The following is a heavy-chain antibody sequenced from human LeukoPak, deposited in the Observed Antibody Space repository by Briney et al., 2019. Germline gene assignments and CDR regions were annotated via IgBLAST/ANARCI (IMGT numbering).Heavy chain of an antibody. CDR3: ARDPGDDSGSYSEFDY. CDR1: GFTFSSYS. Sequence: GGSLRLSCAASGFTFSSYSMNWVRQAPGKGLEWVANIKQDGSEKYYVDSVKGRFTISRDNAKNSLYLQMNSLRAEDTAVYYCARDPGDDSGSYSEFDYWGQGTLVTVSS. D-gene: IGHD1-26*01. J-gene: IGHJ4*02. V-gene: IGHV3-7*01. CDR2: IKQDGSEK.